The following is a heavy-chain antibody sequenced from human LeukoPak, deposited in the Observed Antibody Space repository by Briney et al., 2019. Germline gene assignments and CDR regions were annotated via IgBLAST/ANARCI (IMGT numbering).Heavy chain of an antibody. CDR3: ARGQEQPDY. CDR2: ISSGGSYI. D-gene: IGHD6-13*01. CDR1: GFTFSSYS. V-gene: IGHV3-21*01. Sequence: GGSLRLSCAASGFTFSSYSMNWVRQAPGKGLEWVSSISSGGSYIYYADSMKGRFIISRDNAKKSLFLQMNSLRAEDTAVYYSARGQEQPDYWGQGTLVTVSS. J-gene: IGHJ4*02.